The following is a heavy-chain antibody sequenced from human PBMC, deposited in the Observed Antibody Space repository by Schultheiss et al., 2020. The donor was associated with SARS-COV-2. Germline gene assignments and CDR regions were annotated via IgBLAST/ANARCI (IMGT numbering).Heavy chain of an antibody. CDR3: AREYCSSSTCSSLDY. CDR1: GYTFTGYY. CDR2: ISAYNGNT. D-gene: IGHD2-2*01. Sequence: ASVKVSCKASGYTFTGYYMHWVRQAPGQGLEWMGWISAYNGNTNYAQKLQGRVTMTTDTSTSTAYMELRSLRSDDTAVYYCAREYCSSSTCSSLDYWGQGTLSPSPQ. V-gene: IGHV1-18*04. J-gene: IGHJ4*02.